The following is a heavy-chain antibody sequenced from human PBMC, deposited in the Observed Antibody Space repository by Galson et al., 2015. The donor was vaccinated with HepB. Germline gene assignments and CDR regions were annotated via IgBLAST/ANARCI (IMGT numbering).Heavy chain of an antibody. CDR1: GYTLTELS. J-gene: IGHJ4*02. CDR3: AAGSLGY. CDR2: IDPEDGET. D-gene: IGHD3-10*01. V-gene: IGHV1-24*01. Sequence: SVKVSCKVSGYTLTELSINWVRQSPDKGLEWMGAIDPEDGETVYSQKFQGRITMTEDTSEDTAYMALSNLRSEDTAVYYCAAGSLGYWGQGTLVTVSS.